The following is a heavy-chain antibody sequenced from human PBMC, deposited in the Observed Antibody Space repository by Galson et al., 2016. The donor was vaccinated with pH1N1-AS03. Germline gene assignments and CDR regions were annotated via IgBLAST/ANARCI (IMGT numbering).Heavy chain of an antibody. D-gene: IGHD7-27*01. CDR1: GFNFSNFG. J-gene: IGHJ2*01. CDR2: IRHDGSQP. V-gene: IGHV3-33*01. Sequence: SLRLSCAASGFNFSNFGMHWVRQAPGKGLEWVAQIRHDGSQPHYGGSVKGRFTISRDNFKKTLYLQMDGLRNDDTAKYYCARDETPTGDQGLWFFGLWGRGSLVTVSS. CDR3: ARDETPTGDQGLWFFGL.